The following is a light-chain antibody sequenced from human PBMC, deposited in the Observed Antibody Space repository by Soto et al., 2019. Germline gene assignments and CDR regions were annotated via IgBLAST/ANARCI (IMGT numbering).Light chain of an antibody. CDR2: GAS. CDR3: QQYHNWPPLT. J-gene: IGKJ4*01. V-gene: IGKV3D-15*01. CDR1: QSVSRN. Sequence: EIVMTQSPDTLSVSPGERVTLSCRASQSVSRNLAWHQQKPGQAPRLLIYGASTRATGIPDRFSGSGSGTEFTLTLSIMQSEDFAVYYCQQYHNWPPLTFGGGTKVEIK.